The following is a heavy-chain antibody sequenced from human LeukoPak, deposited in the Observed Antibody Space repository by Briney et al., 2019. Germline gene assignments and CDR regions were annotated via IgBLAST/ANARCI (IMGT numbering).Heavy chain of an antibody. Sequence: ASVKVSRKASGYTFISYYIHWVRQAPGQGPEWMGVINPNGGSTSYSQKFHARVTMTEDTSTSTIYMELRSLRSDDTAVYYCARDHSGEGSTPGLYWGQGTLVTVSS. D-gene: IGHD1-26*01. CDR2: INPNGGST. CDR3: ARDHSGEGSTPGLY. CDR1: GYTFISYY. V-gene: IGHV1-46*01. J-gene: IGHJ4*02.